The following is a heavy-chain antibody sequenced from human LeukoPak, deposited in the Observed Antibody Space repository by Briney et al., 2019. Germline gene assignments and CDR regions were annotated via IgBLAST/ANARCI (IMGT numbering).Heavy chain of an antibody. CDR3: ARARELLWFGELSYDFDY. J-gene: IGHJ4*02. D-gene: IGHD3-10*01. Sequence: RPGGSLRLSCAASGFTFDDYGMSWVRQAPGKRLEWVSGINWNGGSTGYADSVKGRFTISRDNAKNSLYLQMNSLRAADTALYYCARARELLWFGELSYDFDYWGQGTLVTVSS. CDR2: INWNGGST. V-gene: IGHV3-20*04. CDR1: GFTFDDYG.